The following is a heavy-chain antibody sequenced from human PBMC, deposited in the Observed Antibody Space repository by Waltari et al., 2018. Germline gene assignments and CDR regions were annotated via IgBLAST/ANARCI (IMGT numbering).Heavy chain of an antibody. Sequence: EVHLVESGGGVVRPGGSLRSSCAASGFTLEDFGMSVVRQAPGKGLGWISGIHWNDGSTGYADSVKGRFTISRDNAKNSLYLQMNSLRAEDTALYYCTRGYTYGLGAYWGQGTLVTVSS. CDR3: TRGYTYGLGAY. CDR2: IHWNDGST. V-gene: IGHV3-20*04. D-gene: IGHD5-18*01. CDR1: GFTLEDFG. J-gene: IGHJ4*02.